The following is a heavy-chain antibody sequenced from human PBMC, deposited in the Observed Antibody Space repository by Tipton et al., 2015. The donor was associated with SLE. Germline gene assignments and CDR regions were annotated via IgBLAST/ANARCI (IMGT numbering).Heavy chain of an antibody. CDR3: ALMVRGAFDY. D-gene: IGHD3-10*01. CDR2: IYYSGST. J-gene: IGHJ4*02. CDR1: GGSISSSSFY. V-gene: IGHV4-39*07. Sequence: TLSLTCTVSGGSISSSSFYWGWIRQPPGKGLEWIGSIYYSGSTYYNPSLKSRVTISVDTSKNQFSLKLSSVTAADTAVYYCALMVRGAFDYWGQGTLVTASS.